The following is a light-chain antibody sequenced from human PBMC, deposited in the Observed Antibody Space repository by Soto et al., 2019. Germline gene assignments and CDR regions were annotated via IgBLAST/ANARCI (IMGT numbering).Light chain of an antibody. V-gene: IGLV2-23*01. CDR1: SSDVGNYNL. J-gene: IGLJ1*01. Sequence: QSALTQPASVSGSPGQSITISCTGTSSDVGNYNLGSWYQQHPGKVPKLIIYDDSKRPSGVSNRFSGSKSGNTASLTISGLQADDEADYYCCSYAASSTYVFGTGTNVTVL. CDR2: DDS. CDR3: CSYAASSTYV.